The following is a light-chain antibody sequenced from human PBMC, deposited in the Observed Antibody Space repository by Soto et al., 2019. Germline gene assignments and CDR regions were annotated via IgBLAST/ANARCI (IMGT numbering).Light chain of an antibody. V-gene: IGKV3-20*01. J-gene: IGKJ2*01. CDR1: RSVSTRY. Sequence: DIVLTQSPGTLSLSPGERATLSCRASRSVSTRYLAWYQQKPGQAPRLLIYGASTRATGIPDKFSGSGSGTDFTLTISRLEPEDFAVYYCHQYGYSPNTFGQGTKLEIK. CDR2: GAS. CDR3: HQYGYSPNT.